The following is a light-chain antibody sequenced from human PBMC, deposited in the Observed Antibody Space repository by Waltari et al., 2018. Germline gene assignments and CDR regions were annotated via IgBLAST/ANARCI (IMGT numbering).Light chain of an antibody. CDR2: EGS. CDR1: SSDVGSYNF. V-gene: IGLV2-23*01. Sequence: QSALTQPASVSGSPGQSITISCTGTSSDVGSYNFVSWYQHHPGKAPKLMIFEGSRRPSGISNRFSGSKSGDTASLTISGLQAEDEADYYCCSHAGSRTYVFGAGTKVTVL. J-gene: IGLJ1*01. CDR3: CSHAGSRTYV.